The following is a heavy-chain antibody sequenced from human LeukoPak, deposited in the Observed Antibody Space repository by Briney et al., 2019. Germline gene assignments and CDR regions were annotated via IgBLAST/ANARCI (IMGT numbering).Heavy chain of an antibody. CDR3: ARSLYYYGSGSYSAPDY. Sequence: PGGSLRLSCAAAGFTFSDRYMSWIRRAPGKGLEWVANIKQDGSEKYYVDSVKGRFTISRDNAKNSLYLQMNSLRAEDTAVYYCARSLYYYGSGSYSAPDYWGQGTLVTVSS. D-gene: IGHD3-10*01. CDR1: GFTFSDRY. J-gene: IGHJ4*02. V-gene: IGHV3-7*01. CDR2: IKQDGSEK.